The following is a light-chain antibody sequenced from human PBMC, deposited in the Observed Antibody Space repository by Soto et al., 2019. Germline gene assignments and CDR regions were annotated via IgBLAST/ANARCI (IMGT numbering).Light chain of an antibody. CDR2: EVT. CDR3: CSYAGSNTYV. CDR1: SSDVGTYNY. V-gene: IGLV2-8*01. J-gene: IGLJ1*01. Sequence: QSVLTQPPSASGSPGQSVTISCTGTSSDVGTYNYVSWYQQHPGKAPKLMIYEVTKRPSGIPDRFSGSKSGNTASLTVSGLQAEDEADYYCCSYAGSNTYVFGTGTKVT.